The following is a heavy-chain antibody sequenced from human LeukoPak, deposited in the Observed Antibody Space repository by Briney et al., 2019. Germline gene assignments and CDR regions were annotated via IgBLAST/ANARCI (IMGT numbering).Heavy chain of an antibody. Sequence: SETLSLTCTVSGYSISGGYYWGWIRQPPGKGLEWIGIIYHSGKTYYNPSPESRVIISLDMSKNQFSLKMSSVTAADTAVYYCGRSRYYYDTSGHDAFNIWGQGTVVTASS. CDR2: IYHSGKT. D-gene: IGHD3-22*01. CDR1: GYSISGGYY. CDR3: GRSRYYYDTSGHDAFNI. J-gene: IGHJ3*02. V-gene: IGHV4-38-2*02.